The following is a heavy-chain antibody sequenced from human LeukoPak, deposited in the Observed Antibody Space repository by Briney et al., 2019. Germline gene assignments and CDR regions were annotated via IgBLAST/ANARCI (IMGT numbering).Heavy chain of an antibody. D-gene: IGHD2-2*01. J-gene: IGHJ4*02. CDR3: AREPYCSSTSCYLPIDY. V-gene: IGHV3-48*01. CDR2: ISSSSSTI. CDR1: GCTFSSYS. Sequence: PGGSLRLSCAASGCTFSSYSMNWVRQAPGKGLEWVSYISSSSSTIYYADSVKGRFTISRDNAKNSLYLQMNSLRAEDTAVYYCAREPYCSSTSCYLPIDYWGQGTLVTVSS.